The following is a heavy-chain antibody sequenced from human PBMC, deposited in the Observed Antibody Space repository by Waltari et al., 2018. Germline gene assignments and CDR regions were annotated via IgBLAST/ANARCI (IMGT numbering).Heavy chain of an antibody. J-gene: IGHJ4*02. CDR3: ARNWNLHY. CDR1: GRSFSCYY. Sequence: QVQLQQWGAGLLKPSETLSLTCAVHGRSFSCYYWSWIRQPPGKGLEWIGEINHSGSTNYNPSLKSRVTISVDTSKNQFSLKLSSVTAADTAVYYCARNWNLHYWGQGTLVTVSS. V-gene: IGHV4-34*01. CDR2: INHSGST. D-gene: IGHD1-7*01.